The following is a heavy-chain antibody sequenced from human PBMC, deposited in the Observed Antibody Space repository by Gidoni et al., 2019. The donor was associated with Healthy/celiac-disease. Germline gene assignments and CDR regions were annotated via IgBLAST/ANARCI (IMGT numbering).Heavy chain of an antibody. D-gene: IGHD3-10*01. CDR3: ATESGMVRGVKDYYYGMGD. CDR1: GYTLPELS. J-gene: IGHJ6*02. CDR2: LDPEDGET. Sequence: HVQPVQSGAEVTKHGASLNVSCTVAGYTLPELSMHWVRQAPGNGLEWMGGLDPEDGETIYAQKFQGRVNMTEDTSTDTAYMELSSLRSEDTAVYYCATESGMVRGVKDYYYGMGDWGQGTTVTVSS. V-gene: IGHV1-24*01.